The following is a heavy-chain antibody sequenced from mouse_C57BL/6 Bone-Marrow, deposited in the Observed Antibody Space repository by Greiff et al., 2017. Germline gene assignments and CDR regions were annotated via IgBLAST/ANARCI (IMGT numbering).Heavy chain of an antibody. Sequence: VQLQQSGAELVRPGASVKLSCTASGFNINDDYMPWVKQRPEQGLEWIGWIDPENGDTEYASKFQVKATITADTSSNTAYLQLSSLTSADTAVYYCTTGGYYVFAYWGQGPRVTVSA. CDR1: GFNINDDY. V-gene: IGHV14-4*01. J-gene: IGHJ3*01. CDR2: IDPENGDT. D-gene: IGHD2-3*01. CDR3: TTGGYYVFAY.